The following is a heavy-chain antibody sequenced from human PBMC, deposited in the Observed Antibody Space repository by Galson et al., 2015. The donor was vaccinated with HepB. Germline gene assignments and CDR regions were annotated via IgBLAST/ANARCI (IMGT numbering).Heavy chain of an antibody. CDR3: ARVAASDYGDHTHFDY. V-gene: IGHV3-11*06. Sequence: SLRLSCAASGFTFSDYYMSWIRQAPGKGLEWVSYISSSSSYTNYADSVKGRFTISRVNAKNSLYLQVNGLRAEDTAVYYCARVAASDYGDHTHFDYWGQGTLVTVSS. CDR2: ISSSSSYT. J-gene: IGHJ4*02. D-gene: IGHD4-17*01. CDR1: GFTFSDYY.